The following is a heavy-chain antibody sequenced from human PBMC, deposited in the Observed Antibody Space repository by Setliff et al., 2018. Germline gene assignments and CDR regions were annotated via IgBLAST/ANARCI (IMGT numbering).Heavy chain of an antibody. CDR3: ARGPSPTVTPSRLIYFYHMDV. V-gene: IGHV1-69*10. D-gene: IGHD4-17*01. CDR2: IIPVLGMT. J-gene: IGHJ6*03. Sequence: SVKVSCRASGDPFNAYGVSWVRQAPGQGLEWMGAIIPVLGMTDYAQKFQGRLAITADQSTTTVYMELSSLRFDDTALYYCARGPSPTVTPSRLIYFYHMDVWGTGTTVTVSS. CDR1: GDPFNAYG.